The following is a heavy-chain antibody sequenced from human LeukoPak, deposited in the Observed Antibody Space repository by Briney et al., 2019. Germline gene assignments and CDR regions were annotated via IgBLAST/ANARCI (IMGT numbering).Heavy chain of an antibody. Sequence: SVKVSCKASGGTFTSYAISWVRQAPGQGLEWMGGIIPIFGTANYAQKFQGRVTITADESTSTAYMELSSLRSEDTAVYYCARQTTSGYPWFDPWGQGTLVTVSS. CDR1: GGTFTSYA. V-gene: IGHV1-69*01. D-gene: IGHD5-12*01. CDR3: ARQTTSGYPWFDP. CDR2: IIPIFGTA. J-gene: IGHJ5*02.